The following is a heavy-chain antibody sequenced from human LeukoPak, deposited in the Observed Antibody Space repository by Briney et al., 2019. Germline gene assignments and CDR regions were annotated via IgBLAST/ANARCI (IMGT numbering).Heavy chain of an antibody. J-gene: IGHJ4*02. CDR3: AKVRGNTWPYYFDY. D-gene: IGHD3-16*01. CDR2: ISGSGGSA. V-gene: IGHV3-23*01. CDR1: GSTFSSYA. Sequence: GGCLRLSWAASGSTFSSYAMSWVRQAPGKGLEWVSAISGSGGSAYYADSVKGRFTISRDNSKNTLYLQMNSLRAEDTAVYYCAKVRGNTWPYYFDYWGQGTLVTVSS.